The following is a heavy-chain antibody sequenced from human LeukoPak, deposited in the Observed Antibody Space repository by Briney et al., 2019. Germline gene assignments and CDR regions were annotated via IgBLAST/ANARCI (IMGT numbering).Heavy chain of an antibody. CDR3: ARNLLLWFGESSSDCFDP. CDR1: GYTFTSYY. CDR2: MNPNSGNT. J-gene: IGHJ5*02. Sequence: GASVKVSCKASGYTFTSYYINWVRQAPGQGLEWMGWMNPNSGNTGYAQKFQGRVTMTRNTSISTAYMELSSLRSEDTAVYYCARNLLLWFGESSSDCFDPWGQGTLVTVSS. V-gene: IGHV1-8*01. D-gene: IGHD3-10*01.